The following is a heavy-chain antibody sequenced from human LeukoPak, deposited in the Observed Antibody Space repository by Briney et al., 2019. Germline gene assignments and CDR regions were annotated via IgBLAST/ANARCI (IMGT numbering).Heavy chain of an antibody. Sequence: PGGSLRPSCAASGFTFDDYAMNWVRQAPGKGLEWVSLISGDGGRTFYADSVKGRFTISRDNSKNSLYLEMNSMRTEDTALYYCAKDLASVYDAFNIWGQGTMVTVSS. CDR3: AKDLASVYDAFNI. CDR1: GFTFDDYA. V-gene: IGHV3-43*02. J-gene: IGHJ3*02. CDR2: ISGDGGRT.